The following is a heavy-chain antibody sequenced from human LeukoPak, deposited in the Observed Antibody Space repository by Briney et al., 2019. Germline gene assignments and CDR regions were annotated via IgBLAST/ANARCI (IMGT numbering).Heavy chain of an antibody. Sequence: PSQTLSLTCTVSGGSISYGSYYWVWIRQPPGRGLEWIGSIYYGGSSYYNPSLKSRVTISVDTSKNQFSLTLSSVTAADTAVYYCARHADSSGYYFFDYWGQGTLVTVSS. CDR2: IYYGGSS. J-gene: IGHJ4*02. CDR3: ARHADSSGYYFFDY. D-gene: IGHD3-22*01. CDR1: GGSISYGSYY. V-gene: IGHV4-39*01.